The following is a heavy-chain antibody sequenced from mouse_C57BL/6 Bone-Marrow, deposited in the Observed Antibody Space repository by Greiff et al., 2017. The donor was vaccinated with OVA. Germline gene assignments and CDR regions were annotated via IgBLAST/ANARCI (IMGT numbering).Heavy chain of an antibody. D-gene: IGHD2-2*01. J-gene: IGHJ2*01. Sequence: EVQLQESGPGLVKPSQSLSLTCSVTGYSITSGYYWNWIRQFPGNKLEWMGYISYDGSNNYNPSLKNRISITRDTSKNQFFLKLNSVTTEDTATYYCARVLGVTYFDYWGQGTTLTVSS. CDR2: ISYDGSN. CDR1: GYSITSGYY. CDR3: ARVLGVTYFDY. V-gene: IGHV3-6*01.